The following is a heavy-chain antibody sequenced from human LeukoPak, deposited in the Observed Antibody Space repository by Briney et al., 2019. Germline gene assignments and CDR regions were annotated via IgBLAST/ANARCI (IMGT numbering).Heavy chain of an antibody. J-gene: IGHJ4*02. V-gene: IGHV1-2*02. CDR3: ARDRVGGVIVTFSDY. CDR2: INPNSGGT. CDR1: GYTFTGYY. Sequence: GASVKVSCKASGYTFTGYYMHWVRQAPGQGLEWMGWINPNSGGTNYAQKFQGRVTMTRDTSISTAYMELSRLRSDDTAVYYCARDRVGGVIVTFSDYWGQGTLVTVSS. D-gene: IGHD3-16*02.